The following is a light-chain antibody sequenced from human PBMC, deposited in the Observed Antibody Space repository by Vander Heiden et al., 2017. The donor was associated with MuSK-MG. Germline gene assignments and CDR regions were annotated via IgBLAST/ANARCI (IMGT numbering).Light chain of an antibody. V-gene: IGLV2-14*01. CDR3: SSYSSSSTRV. CDR2: DVN. J-gene: IGLJ3*02. CDR1: SSDVAGYNY. Sequence: QSALTQPASVSGSPGQSITISCTGTSSDVAGYNYVSWYQQHPGKAPKLIIYDVNNRPSGVSDRFSGSKCGNTASLTISGLQAEDEADYYCSSYSSSSTRVFGGGTRLTVL.